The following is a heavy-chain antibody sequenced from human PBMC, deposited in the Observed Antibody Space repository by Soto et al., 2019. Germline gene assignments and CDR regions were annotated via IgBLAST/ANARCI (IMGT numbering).Heavy chain of an antibody. J-gene: IGHJ3*02. D-gene: IGHD6-25*01. V-gene: IGHV4-59*01. CDR1: GGSISSYY. CDR2: IYYSGST. CDR3: ASSSGDAFDI. Sequence: QVQLQESGPGLVKPSETLSLTCTVSGGSISSYYWSWIRQPPGKGLEWIGYIYYSGSTNYKPSLKSRVTISVDTSKNQFSLKLSSVTAADTAVYFCASSSGDAFDIWGQGTMVTVSS.